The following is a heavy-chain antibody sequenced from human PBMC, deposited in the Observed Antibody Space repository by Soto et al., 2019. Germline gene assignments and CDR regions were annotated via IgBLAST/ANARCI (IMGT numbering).Heavy chain of an antibody. CDR1: GYTFTDYH. CDR2: INANNGGA. J-gene: IGHJ5*01. Sequence: QVQLVQSGDEVKNPGASVKVSCKPSGYTFTDYHIHWVRQAPGQGLEFMGWINANNGGAGCAQQFQGRLTVTRDTCISTVYMELNNRRSADSAVYFCAREGGSNSLAPKTNRFDTLVHGTRVTVSS. D-gene: IGHD6-13*01. V-gene: IGHV1-2*02. CDR3: AREGGSNSLAPKTNRFDT.